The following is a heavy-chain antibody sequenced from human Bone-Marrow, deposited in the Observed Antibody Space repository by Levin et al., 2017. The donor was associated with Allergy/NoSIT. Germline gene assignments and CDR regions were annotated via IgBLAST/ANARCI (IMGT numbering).Heavy chain of an antibody. J-gene: IGHJ3*02. CDR3: ACPPAGERGYSWYAFDI. D-gene: IGHD5-18*01. CDR2: INHSGST. V-gene: IGHV4-34*01. CDR1: GGSFSGYY. Sequence: PGGSLRLTCAVYGGSFSGYYWSWIRQPPGKGLEWIGEINHSGSTNYNPSLKSRVTISVDTSKNQFSLKLSSVTAADTAVYYCACPPAGERGYSWYAFDIWGQGTMVTVSS.